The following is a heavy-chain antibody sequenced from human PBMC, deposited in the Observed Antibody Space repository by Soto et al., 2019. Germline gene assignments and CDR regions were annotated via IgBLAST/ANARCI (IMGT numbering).Heavy chain of an antibody. V-gene: IGHV1-18*01. CDR2: ISDYNGNT. D-gene: IGHD3-10*01. Sequence: QVQLVQSGAEVKKPGASVKVSCKASGYSFTTYGISWVRQAPGQGLEWMGWISDYNGNTNYEKKFQGRVTMPTDTSTRTAYMELKSLRASDTAVYYCAREGYYSGSESYSPPRYYGMDVWGQGTTVTVS. J-gene: IGHJ6*02. CDR1: GYSFTTYG. CDR3: AREGYYSGSESYSPPRYYGMDV.